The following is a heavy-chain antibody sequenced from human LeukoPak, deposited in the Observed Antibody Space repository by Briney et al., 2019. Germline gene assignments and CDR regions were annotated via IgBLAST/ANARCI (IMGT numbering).Heavy chain of an antibody. D-gene: IGHD5-24*01. CDR3: ARRGDGYNPFDY. Sequence: GESLKISFKGSGYRFTSYWIGWVRQMPGKGLGWKGIIYPGDSDTRYSPSFQGQVTISADKSISTASLQWSSLKASDTAMYYCARRGDGYNPFDYWGEGTLVTVSS. CDR1: GYRFTSYW. CDR2: IYPGDSDT. J-gene: IGHJ4*02. V-gene: IGHV5-51*01.